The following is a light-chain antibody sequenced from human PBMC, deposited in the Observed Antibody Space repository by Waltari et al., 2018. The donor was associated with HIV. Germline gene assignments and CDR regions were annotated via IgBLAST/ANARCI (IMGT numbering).Light chain of an antibody. CDR3: LQNIRAPFA. J-gene: IGKJ2*01. V-gene: IGKV2-28*01. CDR2: LAS. CDR1: DSLRHSNGRDY. Sequence: LSLTVSPGESACLTCRATDSLRHSNGRDYLDWYVQRPCQTPRLLIYLASNLASGVPDRFVGTGSGTDFTLRITRVEAADVGTYFCLQNIRAPFAFGQGT.